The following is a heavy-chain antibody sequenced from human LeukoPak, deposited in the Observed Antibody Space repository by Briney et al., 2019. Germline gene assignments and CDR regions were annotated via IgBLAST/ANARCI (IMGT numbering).Heavy chain of an antibody. J-gene: IGHJ5*02. CDR2: IYYSGST. CDR3: ARGAPRGERLGWFDP. CDR1: GGSISSSTYY. Sequence: SETLSLTCTVSGGSISSSTYYWGWIRQPPGKGLEWLGSIYYSGSTYYNPSLKSRVTISVDTSKNQFSLKLSSVTAADTAVYYCARGAPRGERLGWFDPWGQGTLVTVSS. V-gene: IGHV4-39*01. D-gene: IGHD1-26*01.